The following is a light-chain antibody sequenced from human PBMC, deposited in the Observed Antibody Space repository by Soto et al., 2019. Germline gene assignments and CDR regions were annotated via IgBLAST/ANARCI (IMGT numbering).Light chain of an antibody. Sequence: QAVVTQPPSASGTPGQRVTISCSGGSSNIGTNAVNWYQQLPGTAPKLLIYNNNQRPSRVPDRFSGSKSGTSASLAISGLQSEDEADYYCAAWDDSLNGYVFGTGTKVTVL. V-gene: IGLV1-44*01. CDR2: NNN. J-gene: IGLJ1*01. CDR1: SSNIGTNA. CDR3: AAWDDSLNGYV.